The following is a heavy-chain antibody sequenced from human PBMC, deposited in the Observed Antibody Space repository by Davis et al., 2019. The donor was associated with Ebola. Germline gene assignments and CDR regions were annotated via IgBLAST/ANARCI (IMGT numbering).Heavy chain of an antibody. CDR3: ARLTGSVDY. J-gene: IGHJ4*02. CDR2: ISYDGSNK. CDR1: GFTFSSYA. D-gene: IGHD1-20*01. Sequence: PGGSLRLSCAASGFTFSSYAMHWVRQAPGKGLEWVAVISYDGSNKYYADSVKGRFTISRDNSKNTLYLQMNSLRAEDTAVYYCARLTGSVDYWGQGTLVTVSS. V-gene: IGHV3-30-3*01.